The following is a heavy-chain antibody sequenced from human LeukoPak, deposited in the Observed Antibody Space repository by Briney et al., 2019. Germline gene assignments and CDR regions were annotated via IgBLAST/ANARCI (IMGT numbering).Heavy chain of an antibody. V-gene: IGHV3-48*04. CDR1: GFTFSSYS. D-gene: IGHD4/OR15-4a*01. CDR2: ISSGSSTI. CDR3: ARVANFDRGMDV. Sequence: GGSLRLSCAASGFTFSSYSVKWVRQAPGKGLDWLSYISSGSSTIYYADSVKGRFTISRDNTKKTLYLEMNSLRAEDTAVYFCARVANFDRGMDVWGQGTTITVSS. J-gene: IGHJ6*02.